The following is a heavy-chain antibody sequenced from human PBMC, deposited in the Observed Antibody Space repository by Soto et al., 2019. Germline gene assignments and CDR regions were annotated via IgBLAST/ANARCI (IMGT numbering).Heavy chain of an antibody. Sequence: QVQLVQSGAEVKKPGSAVKVSCKASGGTFNSYVFNWVRQAPGQGREWLGGIISIFGTPNYGQKFQGRVTNTADEATSTGFMELSSLTSEDTAIYYCARDLGSGYDQGDYWGQGTLVTVSS. D-gene: IGHD5-12*01. CDR1: GGTFNSYV. CDR2: IISIFGTP. CDR3: ARDLGSGYDQGDY. J-gene: IGHJ4*02. V-gene: IGHV1-69*12.